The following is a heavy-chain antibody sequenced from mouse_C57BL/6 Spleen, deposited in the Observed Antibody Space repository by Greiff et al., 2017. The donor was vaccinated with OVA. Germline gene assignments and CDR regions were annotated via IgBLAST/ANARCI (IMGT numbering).Heavy chain of an antibody. J-gene: IGHJ4*01. CDR3: ARHYDYDDAMDY. CDR2: IDPSDSYT. Sequence: QVQLQQPGAELVMPGASVKLSCKASGYTFTSYWMHWVKQRPGQGLEWIGEIDPSDSYTNYNQKFKGKSTLTVDKSSSTAYMQLSSLTSEDSAVYYCARHYDYDDAMDYWGQGTSVTVSS. CDR1: GYTFTSYW. D-gene: IGHD2-4*01. V-gene: IGHV1-69*01.